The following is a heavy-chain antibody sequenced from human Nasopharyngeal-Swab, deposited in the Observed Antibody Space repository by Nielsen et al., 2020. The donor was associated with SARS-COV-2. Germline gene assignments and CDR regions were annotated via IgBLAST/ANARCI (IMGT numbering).Heavy chain of an antibody. CDR2: VSPDGTST. Sequence: GESLKISCTASGFTFSNYWMHWVRQAPGKGLVWVSRVSPDGTSTTYADSVKGRFTVSRDNAKNTLYLQLNSLRAEDTAVYYCARHLSWWLVTSYYFDYWGQGTLVTVSS. CDR1: GFTFSNYW. V-gene: IGHV3-74*03. D-gene: IGHD6-19*01. J-gene: IGHJ4*02. CDR3: ARHLSWWLVTSYYFDY.